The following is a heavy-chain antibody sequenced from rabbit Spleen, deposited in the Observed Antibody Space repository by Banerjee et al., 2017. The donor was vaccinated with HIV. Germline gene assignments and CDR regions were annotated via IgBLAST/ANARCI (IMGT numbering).Heavy chain of an antibody. D-gene: IGHD4-2*01. Sequence: QEQLVESGGGLVQPEGSLQLSCTASGFSFSDKAVMCWVRQAPGKGLELIACIYFYSGITYYASWAKGRFTISRSTSLNTVTLQLNSLTAADTATYFCTRSLFSTNAALWGPGTLVTVS. CDR3: TRSLFSTNAAL. CDR1: GFSFSDKA. J-gene: IGHJ4*01. CDR2: IYFYSGIT. V-gene: IGHV1S47*01.